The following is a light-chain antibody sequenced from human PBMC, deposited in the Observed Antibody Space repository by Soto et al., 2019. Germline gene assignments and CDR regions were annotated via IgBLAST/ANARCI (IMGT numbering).Light chain of an antibody. CDR1: KLGDRY. CDR3: QAWDHSTGYV. CDR2: QDT. J-gene: IGLJ1*01. Sequence: SYELTQPPSVSVSPGQTASVTCSGDKLGDRYACWYQQAPGQSPVLVIYQDTKRPSGIPERFSGSNSGNSATLTISGTQAMDEADYYYQAWDHSTGYVFGSGTKLTVL. V-gene: IGLV3-1*01.